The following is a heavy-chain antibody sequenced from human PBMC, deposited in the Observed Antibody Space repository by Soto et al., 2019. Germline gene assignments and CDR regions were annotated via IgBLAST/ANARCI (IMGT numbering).Heavy chain of an antibody. CDR3: AKRGLGYCSTTSCRGRWFDP. CDR2: ISGSGDST. CDR1: GFTFSNYA. Sequence: ESGGGLVQPGGSLRLSCAASGFTFSNYAMSWVRQAPGKGLEWVSAISGSGDSTYYADSVKGRFTISRDNSKNTLYLQMNSLRAEDTAVYYCAKRGLGYCSTTSCRGRWFDPWGQGTLVTVSS. J-gene: IGHJ5*02. V-gene: IGHV3-23*01. D-gene: IGHD2-2*01.